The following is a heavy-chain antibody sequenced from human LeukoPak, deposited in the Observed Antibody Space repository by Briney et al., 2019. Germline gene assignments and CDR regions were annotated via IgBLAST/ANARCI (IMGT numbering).Heavy chain of an antibody. CDR3: ARGVPAGGDAFDI. CDR2: IIPMLGIA. V-gene: IGHV1-69*10. Sequence: GASVTVSFKASGGTFSSYAISWVRQAPGQGLEWMGRIIPMLGIANYVQKFQGRVTITADKSTSTAYMELSRLRSEDTAVYYCARGVPAGGDAFDIWGQGTMVTVSS. D-gene: IGHD2-15*01. CDR1: GGTFSSYA. J-gene: IGHJ3*02.